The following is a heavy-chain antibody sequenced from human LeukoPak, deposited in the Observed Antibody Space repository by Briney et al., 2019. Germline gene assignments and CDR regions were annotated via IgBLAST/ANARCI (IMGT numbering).Heavy chain of an antibody. D-gene: IGHD3-10*02. CDR1: DGSMISYH. V-gene: IGHV4-4*07. CDR2: IYTTGST. CDR3: ARAERTVNVFDS. J-gene: IGHJ3*01. Sequence: SETLSLTCSVSDGSMISYHWSWIRQPAGKGLEWIGRIYTTGSTDYNPSLMSRVTMSVDTSKDQFSLKLRSVTAADTAVYYCARAERTVNVFDSWGQGTIVTVSS.